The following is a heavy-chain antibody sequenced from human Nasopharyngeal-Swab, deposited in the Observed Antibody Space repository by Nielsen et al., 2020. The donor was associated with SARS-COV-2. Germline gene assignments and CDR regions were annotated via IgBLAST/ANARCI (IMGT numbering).Heavy chain of an antibody. Sequence: GESLKISCAASGFDVSCNYMSWFRQAPGKGLEWVSVMYAGGDIYYADSVKGRFTIPRDSSKNTLYLQMNSLRVEDTALYYCARDRRDVDNQWGQGTLVTVSS. J-gene: IGHJ4*02. CDR3: ARDRRDVDNQ. CDR2: MYAGGDI. D-gene: IGHD5-24*01. V-gene: IGHV3-53*01. CDR1: GFDVSCNY.